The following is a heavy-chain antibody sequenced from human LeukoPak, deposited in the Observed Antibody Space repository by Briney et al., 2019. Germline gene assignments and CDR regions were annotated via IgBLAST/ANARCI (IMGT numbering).Heavy chain of an antibody. CDR2: IYPGDSDT. D-gene: IGHD4-11*01. CDR1: GYSFTSYW. Sequence: GESLKISCKGFGYSFTSYWIGWVRQMPGKGLEWMGIIYPGDSDTRYSPSFQGQVTISADKSISTAYLQWSSLKASDTAMYYCAATGDSNYEGGYYFDYWGQGTLVTVSS. CDR3: AATGDSNYEGGYYFDY. V-gene: IGHV5-51*01. J-gene: IGHJ4*02.